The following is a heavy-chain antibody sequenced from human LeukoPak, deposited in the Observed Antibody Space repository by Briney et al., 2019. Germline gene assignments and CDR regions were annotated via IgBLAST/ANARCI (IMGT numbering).Heavy chain of an antibody. D-gene: IGHD3-10*01. J-gene: IGHJ4*02. V-gene: IGHV3-11*01. Sequence: GGSLRLSCAASGFTFSDWYISWIRQAPGKGLEWVSYISPSGDSTYYGDSVKGRFTISRDNAKNSVSLHMNSLGAEDTAVYYCARGHYGLDFWGQGTLVTVSS. CDR3: ARGHYGLDF. CDR1: GFTFSDWY. CDR2: ISPSGDST.